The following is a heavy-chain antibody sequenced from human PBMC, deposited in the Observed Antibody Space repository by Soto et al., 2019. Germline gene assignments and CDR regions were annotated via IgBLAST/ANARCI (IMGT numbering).Heavy chain of an antibody. CDR2: ISGSGGST. CDR1: GLTFSSYA. V-gene: IGHV3-23*01. Sequence: QPGGSXRLSCAASGLTFSSYAMSWVRQAPGKGLEWVSAISGSGGSTYYADSVKGRFTISRDNSKNTLYLQMNSLRAEDTAVYYCAKRPHNYDFWSGYPLFVWGKGTTVTVSS. J-gene: IGHJ6*04. D-gene: IGHD3-3*01. CDR3: AKRPHNYDFWSGYPLFV.